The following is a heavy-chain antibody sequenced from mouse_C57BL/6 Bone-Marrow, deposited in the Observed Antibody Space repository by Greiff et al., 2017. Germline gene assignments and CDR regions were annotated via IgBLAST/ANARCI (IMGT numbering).Heavy chain of an antibody. D-gene: IGHD1-1*01. CDR1: GYPFTSYW. J-gene: IGHJ3*01. CDR2: IDPSDSYL. Sequence: QVQLQQPGAELVMPGASVKLSCKASGYPFTSYWMHWVKQRPGQGLEWIGEIDPSDSYLNYNQKFKGKSTLTVDKSSSTAYMQLSSLTSEDSSVYYWARKWGYYYGSSWGWFAYWGQGTLVTVSA. V-gene: IGHV1-69*01. CDR3: ARKWGYYYGSSWGWFAY.